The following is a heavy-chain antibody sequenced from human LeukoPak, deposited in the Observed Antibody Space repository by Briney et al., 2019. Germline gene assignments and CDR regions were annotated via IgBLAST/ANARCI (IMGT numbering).Heavy chain of an antibody. D-gene: IGHD3-9*01. CDR3: ARATADWSNSPLDY. CDR2: ISAYNGNT. Sequence: GASVKVSCKASGYTFTSYGISWVRQAPGQGLEWMGWISAYNGNTNYAQKLQGRVTMTTDTSTSTAYMELRSLRSDDRAVYYCARATADWSNSPLDYWGQGTLVTVSS. CDR1: GYTFTSYG. V-gene: IGHV1-18*01. J-gene: IGHJ4*02.